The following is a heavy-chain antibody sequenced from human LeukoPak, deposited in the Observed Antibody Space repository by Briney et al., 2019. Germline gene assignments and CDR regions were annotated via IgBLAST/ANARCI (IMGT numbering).Heavy chain of an antibody. D-gene: IGHD3-22*01. CDR3: ARGEGYYDSGAYYYGDY. CDR2: INHSGST. V-gene: IGHV4-34*01. Sequence: KSSETLSLTCAVYGGSFSGYYWSWIRQPPGKGLEWIGEINHSGSTNYNPSLKSRVTISVDTSKNQFSLKLSSVTAADTAVYYCARGEGYYDSGAYYYGDYWGQGTLVTVSS. J-gene: IGHJ4*02. CDR1: GGSFSGYY.